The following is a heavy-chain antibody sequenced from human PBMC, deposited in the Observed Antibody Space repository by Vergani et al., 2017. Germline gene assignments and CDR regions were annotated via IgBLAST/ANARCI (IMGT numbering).Heavy chain of an antibody. J-gene: IGHJ5*02. D-gene: IGHD2-15*01. Sequence: QVQLVQSGAEVKKPGSSVKVSCKASGGTFSSYAISWVRQAPGQGLEWMGGIIPIFGTANYAQKFQGRVTITADKSTCTAYMELSSLRSDDTAVYYCARKTYCSGGSCYPTPYNWFDPWGQGTLVTVSS. CDR3: ARKTYCSGGSCYPTPYNWFDP. V-gene: IGHV1-69*06. CDR2: IIPIFGTA. CDR1: GGTFSSYA.